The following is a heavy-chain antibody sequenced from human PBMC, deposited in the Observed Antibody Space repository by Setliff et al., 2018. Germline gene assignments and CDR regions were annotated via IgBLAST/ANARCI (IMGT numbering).Heavy chain of an antibody. J-gene: IGHJ6*03. CDR3: VRDSRITVLGVDNYHYMDV. CDR1: GYSFTSYG. V-gene: IGHV1-18*01. Sequence: ASVKVSCKTSGYSFTSYGISWVRQAPGQGLERMGHITTYNDNTKYAQKFQGRITVTTDLSTSTAYLDLRSLRSDDTAVYYCVRDSRITVLGVDNYHYMDVWDRGTTVTVSS. CDR2: ITTYNDNT. D-gene: IGHD3-3*01.